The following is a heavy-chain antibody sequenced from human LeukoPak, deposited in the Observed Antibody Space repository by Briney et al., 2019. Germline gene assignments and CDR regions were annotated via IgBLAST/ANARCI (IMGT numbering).Heavy chain of an antibody. J-gene: IGHJ4*02. Sequence: PSETLSLTCAVYGGSFSGYYWSWIRQPPGKGLEWLGEINHSGSTNYNPSLKSRVTISVDTSKNQFSLKLSSVAAADTAVYYCARGPGGCSSTSCYLDYWGQGTLVTVSS. CDR1: GGSFSGYY. V-gene: IGHV4-34*01. D-gene: IGHD2-2*01. CDR2: INHSGST. CDR3: ARGPGGCSSTSCYLDY.